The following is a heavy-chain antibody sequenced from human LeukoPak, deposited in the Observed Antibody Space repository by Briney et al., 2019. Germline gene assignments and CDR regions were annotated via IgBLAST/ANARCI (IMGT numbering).Heavy chain of an antibody. CDR3: ARDHYDSSGYYSWSPFDI. CDR1: GYSISSGYY. D-gene: IGHD3-22*01. Sequence: SETLSLTCTVSGYSISSGYYWGWIRQPPGKGLEWIGSIYHSGSTYYNPSLKSRVTISVDTSKNQFSLKLSSVTAADTAVYYCARDHYDSSGYYSWSPFDIWGQGTMVTVSS. V-gene: IGHV4-38-2*02. CDR2: IYHSGST. J-gene: IGHJ3*02.